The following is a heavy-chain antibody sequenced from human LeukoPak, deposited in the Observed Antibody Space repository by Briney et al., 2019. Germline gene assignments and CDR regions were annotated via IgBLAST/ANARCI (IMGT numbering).Heavy chain of an antibody. Sequence: SETLSLTCTVSGYSISSGYYWGWIRQPPGKGLEWIGSIYHSGSTYYNPSLKSRVTISVDTSKNQFSLKLSSVTAADTAVHYCARVRVYYDILTGYSVIDYYYYYMDVWGKGTTVTVSS. CDR3: ARVRVYYDILTGYSVIDYYYYYMDV. CDR2: IYHSGST. CDR1: GYSISSGYY. V-gene: IGHV4-38-2*02. D-gene: IGHD3-9*01. J-gene: IGHJ6*03.